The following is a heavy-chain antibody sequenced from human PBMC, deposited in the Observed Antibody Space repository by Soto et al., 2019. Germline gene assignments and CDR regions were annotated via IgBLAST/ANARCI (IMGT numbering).Heavy chain of an antibody. V-gene: IGHV1-18*01. Sequence: ASVKVSCKASGYNFTSYGISWVRHAPGQGREWMGWISAYNGNTNYAQKLQGRVTMTTDTSTSTAYIELRSLRSDDTAVYYCARGYDYVWGTGSWFDPWGQGTLVTVSS. CDR1: GYNFTSYG. CDR2: ISAYNGNT. D-gene: IGHD3-16*01. J-gene: IGHJ5*02. CDR3: ARGYDYVWGTGSWFDP.